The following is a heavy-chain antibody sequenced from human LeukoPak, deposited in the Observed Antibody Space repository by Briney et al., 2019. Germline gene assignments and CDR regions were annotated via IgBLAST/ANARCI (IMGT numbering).Heavy chain of an antibody. CDR2: IWSDGSDK. V-gene: IGHV3-33*01. D-gene: IGHD3-10*01. J-gene: IGHJ5*02. CDR1: GFTFSNYG. Sequence: GGSLRLPCAASGFTFSNYGMHWVRQAPGKGLEWVAVIWSDGSDKFYADSVKGRFTISRDNSKNTLYLRMNSLRAEDTAVYYCARDPGGITLLRGVLPGGWLDPWGQGTLVTVSS. CDR3: ARDPGGITLLRGVLPGGWLDP.